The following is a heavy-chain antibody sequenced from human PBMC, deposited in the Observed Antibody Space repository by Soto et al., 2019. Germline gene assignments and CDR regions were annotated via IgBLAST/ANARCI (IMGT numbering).Heavy chain of an antibody. D-gene: IGHD3-10*01. CDR3: AKDTYYYGSGSYDGMDV. J-gene: IGHJ6*02. CDR2: ISYDGSNK. V-gene: IGHV3-30*18. CDR1: GFTFSSYG. Sequence: QVQLVESGGGVVQPGRSLRLSCAASGFTFSSYGMHWVRQAPGKGLEWVAVISYDGSNKYYADSVKGRFTISRDNSKNTXYLQMNSLRAEDTAVYYCAKDTYYYGSGSYDGMDVWGQGTTVTVSS.